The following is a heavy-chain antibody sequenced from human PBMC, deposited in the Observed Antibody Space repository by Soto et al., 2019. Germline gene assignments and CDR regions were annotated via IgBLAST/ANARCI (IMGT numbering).Heavy chain of an antibody. CDR3: ARANDYVWGSYRLVLDY. D-gene: IGHD3-16*02. CDR1: GYTFTSYY. CDR2: INPSGGST. J-gene: IGHJ4*02. Sequence: ASVKVSCKASGYTFTSYYMHWVRQAPGQGLEWMGIINPSGGSTSYAQKFQGRVTMTRDTSTSTVYMELSSLRSEDTAVYYCARANDYVWGSYRLVLDYWGQGTLVTVS. V-gene: IGHV1-46*01.